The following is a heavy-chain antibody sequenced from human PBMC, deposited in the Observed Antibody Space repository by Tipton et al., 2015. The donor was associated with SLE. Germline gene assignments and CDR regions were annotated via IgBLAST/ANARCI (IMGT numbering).Heavy chain of an antibody. CDR2: IHYDGST. J-gene: IGHJ3*01. D-gene: IGHD3-10*02. CDR1: GGSISNSDYY. Sequence: TLSLTCTFSGGSISNSDYYWDWIRQPPGKGLEWIGSIHYDGSTYYNPSLRRRVTISRDTSKNQFSLKLSSVTAADTAVYYCARPERVRRHDSFDVWGQGTLVTVSS. V-gene: IGHV4-39*01. CDR3: ARPERVRRHDSFDV.